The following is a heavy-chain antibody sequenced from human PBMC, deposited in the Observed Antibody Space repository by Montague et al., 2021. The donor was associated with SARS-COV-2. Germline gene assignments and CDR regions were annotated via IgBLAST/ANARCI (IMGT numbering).Heavy chain of an antibody. CDR2: IIPILGIA. CDR1: GGTFSSYA. J-gene: IGHJ4*02. CDR3: ASLLYGSGSSLSYYFDY. V-gene: IGHV1-69*04. Sequence: SVKVSCKASGGTFSSYAISWVRQAPGQGLEWMGRIIPILGIANNAQKFQGRVTITADKSTSTAYMELSSLRSEDTAVYYCASLLYGSGSSLSYYFDYWGQGTLVTVSS. D-gene: IGHD3-10*01.